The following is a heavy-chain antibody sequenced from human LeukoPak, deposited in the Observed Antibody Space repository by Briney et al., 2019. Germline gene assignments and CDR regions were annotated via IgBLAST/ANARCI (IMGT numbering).Heavy chain of an antibody. CDR3: ARVVWFGENRTYYFDY. Sequence: SETLSLTCTVSGYSISSGYYWGWIRQPPGKGLEWIGSIYHSGSTYYNPSLKSRVTISVDTSKNQFSLKLSSVTAADTAVYYCARVVWFGENRTYYFDYWGQGTLVTVSS. CDR2: IYHSGST. J-gene: IGHJ4*02. V-gene: IGHV4-38-2*02. D-gene: IGHD3-10*01. CDR1: GYSISSGYY.